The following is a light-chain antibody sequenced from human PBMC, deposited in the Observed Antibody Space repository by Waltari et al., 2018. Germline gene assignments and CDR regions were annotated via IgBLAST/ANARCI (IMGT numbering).Light chain of an antibody. Sequence: QPVLTQSLSASGTLGQRVTISCSGRSSNIGSTYVYWYQQFPGRTPKLLIHKNNQRPSGVPARFSGSKSGTSASLAISGLRSEDEADYYCATWDDSLSGVIFGGGTKLTVL. CDR3: ATWDDSLSGVI. CDR2: KNN. J-gene: IGLJ2*01. V-gene: IGLV1-47*01. CDR1: SSNIGSTY.